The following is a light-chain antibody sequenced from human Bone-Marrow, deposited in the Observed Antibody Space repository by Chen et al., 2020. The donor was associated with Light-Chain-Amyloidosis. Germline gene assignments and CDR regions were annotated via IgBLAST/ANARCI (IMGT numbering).Light chain of an antibody. V-gene: IGLV3-21*02. CDR1: NIGSTS. CDR2: DDS. CDR3: QVWDRSSDRPV. J-gene: IGLJ3*02. Sequence: SYVLTQPSSVSVAPGQTAKIACGGNNIGSTSVHWYQQTPGQAPLLVVYDDSDRPSGIPERLSGSNSGNTAPLTIRRVEAGDEADYYCQVWDRSSDRPVFGGGTKLTVL.